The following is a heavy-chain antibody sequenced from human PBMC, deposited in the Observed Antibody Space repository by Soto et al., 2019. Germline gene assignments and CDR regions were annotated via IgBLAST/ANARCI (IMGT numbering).Heavy chain of an antibody. Sequence: GESLKISCKGSGYSFTSYWISWVRQMPGKGLEWMGRIDPSDSYTNYSPSFQGHVTISADKSISTAYLQWSSLKASDTAMYYCASFIVLVPAAIRGWFDPWGQGTLVTVSS. J-gene: IGHJ5*02. CDR2: IDPSDSYT. CDR1: GYSFTSYW. CDR3: ASFIVLVPAAIRGWFDP. D-gene: IGHD2-2*01. V-gene: IGHV5-10-1*01.